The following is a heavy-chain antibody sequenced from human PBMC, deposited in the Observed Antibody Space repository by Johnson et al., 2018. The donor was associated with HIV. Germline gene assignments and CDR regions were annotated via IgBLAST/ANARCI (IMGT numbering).Heavy chain of an antibody. V-gene: IGHV3-30-3*01. CDR2: ISSDGTNK. CDR3: ARDRCSSTTCLDAFDI. J-gene: IGHJ3*02. Sequence: QVQLVESGGGVVRPGGSLRLSCAASGFTFSSYAMHWVRQAPGKGLEWVALISSDGTNKYYADSVKDRFTISRDNSKNTLYVEMNSLRVEDTALYYCARDRCSSTTCLDAFDIWGQGTMVTVSS. D-gene: IGHD2-2*01. CDR1: GFTFSSYA.